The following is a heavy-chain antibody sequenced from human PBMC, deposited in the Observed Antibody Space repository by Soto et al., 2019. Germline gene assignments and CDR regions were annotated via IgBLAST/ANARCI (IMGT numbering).Heavy chain of an antibody. J-gene: IGHJ5*02. CDR1: GGSITSGGSF. D-gene: IGHD2-15*01. Sequence: SETLSLTCTVSGGSITSGGSFWSWIRQHPGKGPEWIAFIGYSGATSYNPSLASRVTISADTYKSQFSLNLRSVTAADTAVYYCARGGASSKWFDPWGQGTLVTVSS. CDR3: ARGGASSKWFDP. CDR2: IGYSGAT. V-gene: IGHV4-31*03.